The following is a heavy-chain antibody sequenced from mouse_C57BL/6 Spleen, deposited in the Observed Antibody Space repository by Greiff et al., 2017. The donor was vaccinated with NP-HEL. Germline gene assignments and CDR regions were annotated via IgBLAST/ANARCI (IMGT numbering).Heavy chain of an antibody. CDR1: GYTFTDYT. Sequence: EVQLQQSGPELVKPGASVKMSCKASGYTFTDYTMHWVKQSHGKSLEWIGYINPNNGGTSYNQKFKGKATLTVNKSSSTAYRELRSLTSKESAVYDGARGEGNYKGNWFAYWGQGTLVTVSA. CDR3: ARGEGNYKGNWFAY. D-gene: IGHD2-1*01. CDR2: INPNNGGT. J-gene: IGHJ3*01. V-gene: IGHV1-22*01.